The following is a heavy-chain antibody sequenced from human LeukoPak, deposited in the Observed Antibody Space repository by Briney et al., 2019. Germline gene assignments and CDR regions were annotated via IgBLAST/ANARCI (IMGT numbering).Heavy chain of an antibody. CDR1: GYTFTGYY. Sequence: GASVKVSCKASGYTFTGYYMHWVRQAPGQGLEWMGWINPNSGGTNYAQKLQGRVTMTTDTSTSTAYMELRSLRSDDTAVYYCARLRFLEWLLYMDYWGQGTLVTVSS. J-gene: IGHJ4*02. CDR2: INPNSGGT. CDR3: ARLRFLEWLLYMDY. V-gene: IGHV1-2*02. D-gene: IGHD3-3*01.